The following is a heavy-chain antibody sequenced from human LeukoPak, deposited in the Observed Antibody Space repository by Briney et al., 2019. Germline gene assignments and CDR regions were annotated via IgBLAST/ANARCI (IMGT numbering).Heavy chain of an antibody. V-gene: IGHV4-59*08. CDR3: ARFYYDSSGYAFDI. CDR1: GGSISSYY. D-gene: IGHD3-22*01. J-gene: IGHJ3*02. Sequence: SETLSLTCTVSGGSISSYYWSWIRQPPGKGLEWIGYIYYSGSTNYNPSLKSRVTISVDTSKNQFSLKLSSVTAADTAVYYCARFYYDSSGYAFDIWGQGTVVTVSS. CDR2: IYYSGST.